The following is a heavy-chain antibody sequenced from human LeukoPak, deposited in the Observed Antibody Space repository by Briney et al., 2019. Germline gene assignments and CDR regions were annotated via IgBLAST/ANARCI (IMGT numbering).Heavy chain of an antibody. CDR1: GFTFSSYE. V-gene: IGHV3-48*03. D-gene: IGHD5-18*01. Sequence: PGGSLRLSCAASGFTFSSYEMNWVRQAPGKGLEWVSYISSSGSTIYYADSVKGRFTISRDNSKNTLYLQMTSLRAEDTAVYYCAPLDTDIGYWGQGTLVTVSS. CDR3: APLDTDIGY. J-gene: IGHJ4*02. CDR2: ISSSGSTI.